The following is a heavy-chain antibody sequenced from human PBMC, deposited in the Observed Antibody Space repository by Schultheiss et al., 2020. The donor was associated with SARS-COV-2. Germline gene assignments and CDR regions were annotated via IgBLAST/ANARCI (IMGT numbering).Heavy chain of an antibody. CDR2: IKQDGSEK. CDR3: ARAPMVWGVLFNFDY. V-gene: IGHV3-7*04. J-gene: IGHJ4*02. Sequence: GGSLRLSCTASGFTFSSYWMSWVRQAPGKGLEWVANIKQDGSEKYYVDSVKGRFTISRDNAKNSLYLQMNSLRAEDTAVYYCARAPMVWGVLFNFDYWGQGTLVTVSS. D-gene: IGHD3-10*01. CDR1: GFTFSSYW.